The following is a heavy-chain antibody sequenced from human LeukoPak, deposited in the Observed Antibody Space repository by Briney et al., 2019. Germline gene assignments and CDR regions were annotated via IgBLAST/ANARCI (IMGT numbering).Heavy chain of an antibody. CDR1: GGSFSGYY. CDR3: ARGVAVALYDYVWGSYRFYFDY. V-gene: IGHV4-34*01. CDR2: INHSGST. Sequence: SETLSLTCAVYGGSFSGYYWSWIRQPPGKGLEWIGEINHSGSTNYNPSLKSRVTISVDTSKNQFSLKLSSVTAADTAVYYCARGVAVALYDYVWGSYRFYFDYWGQGTLVTVSS. D-gene: IGHD3-16*02. J-gene: IGHJ4*02.